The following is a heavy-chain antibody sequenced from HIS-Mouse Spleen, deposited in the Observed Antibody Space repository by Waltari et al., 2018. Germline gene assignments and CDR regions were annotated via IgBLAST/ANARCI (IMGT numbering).Heavy chain of an antibody. Sequence: EVQLVETGGGLIQPGGSLRLSCAASGFTVSSKYMRGVRRAPGKGLEWVSVIYSGVSTYYADSVKGRFTISRDNSKNTLYLQMNSLRAEDTAVYYCARHYYYGSGSYYFDYWGQGTLVTVSS. CDR3: ARHYYYGSGSYYFDY. D-gene: IGHD3-10*01. CDR1: GFTVSSKY. CDR2: IYSGVST. V-gene: IGHV3-53*02. J-gene: IGHJ4*02.